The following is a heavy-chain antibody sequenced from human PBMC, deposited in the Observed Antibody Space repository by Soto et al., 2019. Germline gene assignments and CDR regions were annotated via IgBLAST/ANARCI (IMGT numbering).Heavy chain of an antibody. D-gene: IGHD6-13*01. J-gene: IGHJ6*02. Sequence: SEALSLTCSVDGGSFSVYYWSWSRQPPGKGLEWLGEINQSGSTNYHPSLKSRVTISVDTSKTQSSLKLSSVTAADTAVYYCARGSPRRIAAAGKKRVIYGMDVWGQGTTVTVSS. CDR1: GGSFSVYY. CDR3: ARGSPRRIAAAGKKRVIYGMDV. CDR2: INQSGST. V-gene: IGHV4-34*01.